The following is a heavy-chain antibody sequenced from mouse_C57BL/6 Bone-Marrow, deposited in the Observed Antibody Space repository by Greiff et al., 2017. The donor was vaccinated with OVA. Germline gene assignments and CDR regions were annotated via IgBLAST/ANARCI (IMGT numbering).Heavy chain of an antibody. V-gene: IGHV1-26*01. D-gene: IGHD2-4*01. CDR2: INPNNGGT. Sequence: EVQLQQSGPELVKPGASVKISCKASGYTFTDYYMNWVKQSHGQSLEWIGDINPNNGGTSYNQKFKGKATLTVDKSSSTAYMELRSLTSEDSAVYYCARWDDYDGWYFDVWGTGTTVTVSS. J-gene: IGHJ1*03. CDR3: ARWDDYDGWYFDV. CDR1: GYTFTDYY.